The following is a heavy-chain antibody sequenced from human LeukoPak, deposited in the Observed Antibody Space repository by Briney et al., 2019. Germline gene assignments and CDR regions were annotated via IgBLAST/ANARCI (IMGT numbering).Heavy chain of an antibody. CDR2: IIPIFGTA. D-gene: IGHD6-19*01. V-gene: IGHV1-69*05. J-gene: IGHJ5*02. Sequence: VKVSRMASGGTLRSYLWRALRPAAGQGLEWMGGIIPIFGTANYAQKFQGRVTITTDESTSTAYMELSSLRSEDTGVYYCAREDTYSSGWYGWFDPWGQGTLVTVSS. CDR3: AREDTYSSGWYGWFDP. CDR1: GGTLRSYL.